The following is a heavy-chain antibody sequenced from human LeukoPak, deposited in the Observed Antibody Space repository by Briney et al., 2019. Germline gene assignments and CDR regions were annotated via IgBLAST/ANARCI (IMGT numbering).Heavy chain of an antibody. CDR3: ARDQTPFV. Sequence: GGSLRLSCEASGFTFSNYSMSWVRQAPGKGLEWVANIKQDGSEQYYVDSVKGRFTISRDNAKNSLYLQMNSLRAEDTAVYYCARDQTPFVWGQGTLVTVSS. CDR2: IKQDGSEQ. V-gene: IGHV3-7*01. J-gene: IGHJ4*02. CDR1: GFTFSNYS.